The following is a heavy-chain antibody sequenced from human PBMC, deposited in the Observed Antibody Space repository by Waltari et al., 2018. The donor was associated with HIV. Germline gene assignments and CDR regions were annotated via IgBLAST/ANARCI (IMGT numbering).Heavy chain of an antibody. Sequence: QLQLHESGPGLVKPSETLSLTCTVSGGSIRNTNYYLGWIRQPPGKGLEWIGIIYYSGSTFYHPYLKSRVTISVDTSKNQFSLEVTSVTAADTAVYYCARRNYYDRSGHFDFWGQGTLVTVSS. CDR2: IYYSGST. CDR3: ARRNYYDRSGHFDF. J-gene: IGHJ4*02. D-gene: IGHD3-22*01. V-gene: IGHV4-39*01. CDR1: GGSIRNTNYY.